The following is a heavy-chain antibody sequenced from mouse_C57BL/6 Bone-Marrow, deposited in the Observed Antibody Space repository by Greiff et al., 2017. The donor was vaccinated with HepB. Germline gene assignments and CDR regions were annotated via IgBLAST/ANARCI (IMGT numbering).Heavy chain of an antibody. CDR2: IDPSDSYT. V-gene: IGHV1-59*01. CDR1: GYTFTSSW. Sequence: QVHVKQPRAELVRPGTSVKLSCKASGYTFTSSWMYWLKQRPGQSLVWIGVIDPSDSYTNYNQKFKGKATLTVDTSSSTAYMQLSSLTSEDSPVYYCARDYRGNWGQGTTLTVSS. CDR3: ARDYRGN. J-gene: IGHJ2*01. D-gene: IGHD2-4*01.